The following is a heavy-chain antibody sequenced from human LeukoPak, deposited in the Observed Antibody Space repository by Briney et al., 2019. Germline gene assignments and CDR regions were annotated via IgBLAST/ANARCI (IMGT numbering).Heavy chain of an antibody. CDR3: ARTSGGYYVDY. CDR2: INHSGST. Sequence: PSETLSLTCAVYGGSFSGYYWSWIRQPPGKGLEWIGEINHSGSTNYNPSLKSRVTISVDTSKNQFSLKLSSVTAADTAVYYCARTSGGYYVDYWGQGTLVTVSS. D-gene: IGHD3-10*01. V-gene: IGHV4-34*01. CDR1: GGSFSGYY. J-gene: IGHJ4*02.